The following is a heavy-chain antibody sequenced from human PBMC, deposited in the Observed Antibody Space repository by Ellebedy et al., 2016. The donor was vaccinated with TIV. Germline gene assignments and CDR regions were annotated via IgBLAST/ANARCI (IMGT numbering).Heavy chain of an antibody. J-gene: IGHJ6*03. CDR1: GFTFSSYS. D-gene: IGHD5-12*01. CDR3: AKDLHGYDYYYFYYMDV. V-gene: IGHV3-21*01. Sequence: GESLKISXAASGFTFSSYSMNWVRQAPGKGLEWVSSISSSSSYIYYADSVKGRFTISRDNAKNSLYLQMNSLRAEDTAVYYCAKDLHGYDYYYFYYMDVWGKGTTVTVSS. CDR2: ISSSSSYI.